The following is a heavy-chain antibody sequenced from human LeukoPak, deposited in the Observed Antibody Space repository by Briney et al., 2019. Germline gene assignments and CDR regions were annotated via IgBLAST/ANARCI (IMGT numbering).Heavy chain of an antibody. Sequence: PSETLSLTCTVSGGSISSGDYYWSWIRQPPGKGLEWIGYIYYSGSTYYNPSLKSRVTISVDTSKNQFSLKLSSVTAADTAVYYCARGYYYDSSGYYLYYFDYWGQGTLVTVSS. J-gene: IGHJ4*02. CDR2: IYYSGST. CDR3: ARGYYYDSSGYYLYYFDY. D-gene: IGHD3-22*01. V-gene: IGHV4-30-4*01. CDR1: GGSISSGDYY.